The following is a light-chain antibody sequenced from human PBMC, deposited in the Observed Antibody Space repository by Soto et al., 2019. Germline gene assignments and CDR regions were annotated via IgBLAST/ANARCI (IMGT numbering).Light chain of an antibody. Sequence: QSVLTQPPSASGTPGQRVTISCSGSSSNIGSNTVSWYQQVPGTAPKLLIYSNNQRPSGVPDRCSGSKSGTSASLAISGLQSEDEADYYCTAWDDSLNGVVFGGGTKLTV. CDR2: SNN. CDR3: TAWDDSLNGVV. V-gene: IGLV1-44*01. J-gene: IGLJ2*01. CDR1: SSNIGSNT.